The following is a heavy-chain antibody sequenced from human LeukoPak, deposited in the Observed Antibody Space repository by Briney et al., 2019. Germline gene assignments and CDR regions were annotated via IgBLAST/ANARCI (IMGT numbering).Heavy chain of an antibody. CDR1: GGSISSGGYY. CDR2: IYYSGST. J-gene: IGHJ4*02. D-gene: IGHD6-19*01. V-gene: IGHV4-31*03. CDR3: ARGFSSGSSFDY. Sequence: SETLSLTCTVSGGSISSGGYYWSWIRQHPGKGLEWIGYIYYSGSTYYNPSLKSRVTISVDTSKNQFSLKLSSVTAADTAVYYCARGFSSGSSFDYWGQGTLVTVSS.